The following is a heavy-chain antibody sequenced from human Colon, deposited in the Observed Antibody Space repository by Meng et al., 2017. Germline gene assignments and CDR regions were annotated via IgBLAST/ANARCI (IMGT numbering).Heavy chain of an antibody. CDR2: IYRDGNT. CDR1: GFSVSTKY. Sequence: WGSLRLSCAASGFSVSTKYMSWVRQAPGKVLEWVTVIYRDGNTNYADSVKGRFTISRDNSKNTVYLQMNSLKTEDTAVYYCVRDGGSAPYDYWGQGTLVTVSS. V-gene: IGHV3-66*02. D-gene: IGHD3-10*01. J-gene: IGHJ4*02. CDR3: VRDGGSAPYDY.